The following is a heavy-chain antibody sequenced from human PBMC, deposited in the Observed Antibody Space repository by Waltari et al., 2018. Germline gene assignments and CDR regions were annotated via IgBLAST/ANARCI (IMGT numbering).Heavy chain of an antibody. J-gene: IGHJ3*02. Sequence: EVQLVESGGGLVKPGGSLRLSCAASGFTFSSYSMNWVRQAPGKGLEWVSSISSSSSYIYYADSVKGRFTISRDNAKNSLYLKMNSLRAEDTAVYYCARDSPLGGAFDIWGQGTMVTVSS. CDR3: ARDSPLGGAFDI. V-gene: IGHV3-21*01. CDR2: ISSSSSYI. D-gene: IGHD1-26*01. CDR1: GFTFSSYS.